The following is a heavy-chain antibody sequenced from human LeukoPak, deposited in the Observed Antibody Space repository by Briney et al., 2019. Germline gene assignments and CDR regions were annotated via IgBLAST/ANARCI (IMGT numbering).Heavy chain of an antibody. V-gene: IGHV1-69*05. J-gene: IGHJ5*02. CDR2: IIPIFGTA. Sequence: SVKVSCKASGGTFSSYAISWVRQAPGQGLEWVGRIIPIFGTANYAQKFQGRVTITTDESTSTAYMELSSLRSEVTAVYYCARSGKVVVAANNWFDPWGQGTLVTVSS. CDR1: GGTFSSYA. CDR3: ARSGKVVVAANNWFDP. D-gene: IGHD2-15*01.